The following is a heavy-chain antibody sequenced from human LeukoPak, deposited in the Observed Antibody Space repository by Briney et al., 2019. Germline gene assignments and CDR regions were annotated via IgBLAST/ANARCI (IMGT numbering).Heavy chain of an antibody. CDR1: GYTFTSYG. J-gene: IGHJ3*02. CDR2: INTYNGNI. CDR3: ARDPKLSYSSSSDAFDI. V-gene: IGHV1-18*04. D-gene: IGHD6-13*01. Sequence: ASVKVSCKASGYTFTSYGISWVRQAPGQGLEWMGWINTYNGNINYAQKFQGRVTMTTDTSTSTAYLELRSLRSDDTAVYYCARDPKLSYSSSSDAFDIWGQGTMVTVSS.